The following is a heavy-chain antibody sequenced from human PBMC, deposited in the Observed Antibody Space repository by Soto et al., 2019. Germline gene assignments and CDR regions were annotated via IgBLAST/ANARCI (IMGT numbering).Heavy chain of an antibody. CDR3: ARRLTGRTTGDWFDP. Sequence: GGSLRLSCAASGFIFSDYYMTWIRQAPGKGLEWISDISSGGGTSYFADSVRGRFTISRDNANNSLYLQMNNLRAEDTAIYYCARRLTGRTTGDWFDPWGQGTLVTV. V-gene: IGHV3-11*01. J-gene: IGHJ5*02. D-gene: IGHD1-20*01. CDR1: GFIFSDYY. CDR2: ISSGGGTS.